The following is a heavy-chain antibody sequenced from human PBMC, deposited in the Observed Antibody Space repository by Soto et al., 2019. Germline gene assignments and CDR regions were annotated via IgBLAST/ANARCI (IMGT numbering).Heavy chain of an antibody. D-gene: IGHD3-16*01. Sequence: ASVKVSCKASGYTFTSYDINWVRQATGQGLEWMGWMNPNSGNTGYAQKFQGRVTMTRNTSISTAYMELSSLRSEDTAVYYGARGYYDSGYDAFDIWGQGTMVTVSS. CDR1: GYTFTSYD. V-gene: IGHV1-8*01. CDR2: MNPNSGNT. CDR3: ARGYYDSGYDAFDI. J-gene: IGHJ3*02.